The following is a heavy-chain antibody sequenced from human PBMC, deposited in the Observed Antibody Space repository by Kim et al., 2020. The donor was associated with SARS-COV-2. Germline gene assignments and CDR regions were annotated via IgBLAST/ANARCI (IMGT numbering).Heavy chain of an antibody. Sequence: GSQKYSVDSAKGRFTISRDNAKNSVYLQMNSLRGEDTAVYYCARGRGVDYWGQGTLVTVSS. CDR2: GSQK. J-gene: IGHJ4*02. CDR3: ARGRGVDY. V-gene: IGHV3-7*04.